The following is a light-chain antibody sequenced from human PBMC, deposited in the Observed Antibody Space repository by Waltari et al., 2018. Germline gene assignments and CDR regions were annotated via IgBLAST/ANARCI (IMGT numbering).Light chain of an antibody. CDR2: DDN. CDR3: QVWDSGSGRPQVI. V-gene: IGLV3-21*02. Sequence: SYVLTQPPSVSVAPGQTAIITCGGDNIGSKSVHWYQQRAGQAPVLVVHDDNDRPSGVPERLSVSNSGNTANLTISRVEAGDEADFYCQVWDSGSGRPQVIFGGGTRLTVL. CDR1: NIGSKS. J-gene: IGLJ2*01.